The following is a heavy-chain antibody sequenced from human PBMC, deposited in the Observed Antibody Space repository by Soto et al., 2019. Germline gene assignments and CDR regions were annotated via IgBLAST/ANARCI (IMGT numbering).Heavy chain of an antibody. D-gene: IGHD1-1*01. J-gene: IGHJ4*02. CDR2: ISTKSAKT. CDR1: GYSFTTYD. Sequence: QVQLEQSGPEEMKSGASVRISCKASGYSFTTYDITWVRQAPGQGPEWMGWISTKSAKTNYADKLRSRGSLTTDTSTGTAYMDVRSLTSDDTAIYDCATFTPGTIHFNFWGQGTLITVSS. V-gene: IGHV1-18*04. CDR3: ATFTPGTIHFNF.